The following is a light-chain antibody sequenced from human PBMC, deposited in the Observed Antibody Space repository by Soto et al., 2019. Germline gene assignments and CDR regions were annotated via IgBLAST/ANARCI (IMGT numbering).Light chain of an antibody. CDR3: HQDYTSHLT. Sequence: EILLTQSPATLSLSPGERATLSCGATQSVSSSYLAWYQQKPGLAPRLLIYDASNRATGIPDRFSGSVSGTDFILTIRRLELEYFAVDYCHQDYTSHLTFDQGQRLEI. CDR1: QSVSSSY. V-gene: IGKV3D-20*01. CDR2: DAS. J-gene: IGKJ5*01.